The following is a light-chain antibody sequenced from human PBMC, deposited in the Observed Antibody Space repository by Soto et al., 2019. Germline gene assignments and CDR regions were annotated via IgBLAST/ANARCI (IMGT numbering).Light chain of an antibody. J-gene: IGKJ1*01. CDR3: QQYNSYSET. V-gene: IGKV1-5*03. Sequence: DIQMTQSPSTLSASVGDRVTITCRASQSISSWLAWYQQKPGKAPKLLIYKASSLESEVPSRFRGGGSGTEFTLTISSLQPDDFATYSCQQYNSYSETFGQGTKVEIK. CDR2: KAS. CDR1: QSISSW.